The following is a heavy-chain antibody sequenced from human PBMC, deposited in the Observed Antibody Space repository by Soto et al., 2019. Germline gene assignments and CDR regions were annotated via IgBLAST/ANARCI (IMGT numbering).Heavy chain of an antibody. Sequence: QVQLVQSGAEVKKPGASVKVSCKASGYTFTSYGISWVRQAPGQGLEWMGWISAYNGNTNYAQKLQGRVTMTTDTSTSTAYMELRSLRSDDTAVDYCARALDSSSTLSFRRRAQTNWFDPWGQGTLVTVSS. D-gene: IGHD6-13*01. J-gene: IGHJ5*02. CDR3: ARALDSSSTLSFRRRAQTNWFDP. V-gene: IGHV1-18*04. CDR2: ISAYNGNT. CDR1: GYTFTSYG.